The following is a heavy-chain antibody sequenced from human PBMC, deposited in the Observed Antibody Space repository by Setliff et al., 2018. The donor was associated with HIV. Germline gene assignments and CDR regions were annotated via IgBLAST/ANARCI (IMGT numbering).Heavy chain of an antibody. J-gene: IGHJ5*02. D-gene: IGHD3-22*01. V-gene: IGHV4-38-2*01. CDR1: GYSLRSGHY. CDR3: ASRVYYYDSNNFLREEGFDP. CDR2: IYYDGNT. Sequence: SETLSLTCAVSGYSLRSGHYWGWIRQPPGKGLEWIGSIYYDGNTYYNPSLKSRVAISIDTSKNQFSLNLTSVTAADTAVYYCASRVYYYDSNNFLREEGFDPWGQGTLVTVSS.